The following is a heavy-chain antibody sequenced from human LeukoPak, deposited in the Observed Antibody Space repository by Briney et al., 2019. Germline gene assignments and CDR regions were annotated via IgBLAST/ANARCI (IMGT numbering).Heavy chain of an antibody. Sequence: ASVKVSCKASGYTFTGYYMHWVRQAPGQGLEWMGWINPNGGGTNYAQKFQGRVTMTRDTSISTAYMELSRLRSDDTAVYYCARDLEWEPSYYFDYWGQGTLVTVSS. V-gene: IGHV1-2*02. D-gene: IGHD1-26*01. CDR1: GYTFTGYY. J-gene: IGHJ4*02. CDR2: INPNGGGT. CDR3: ARDLEWEPSYYFDY.